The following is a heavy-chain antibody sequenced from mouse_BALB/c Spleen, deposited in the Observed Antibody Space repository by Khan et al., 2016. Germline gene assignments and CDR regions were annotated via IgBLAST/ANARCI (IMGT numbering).Heavy chain of an antibody. Sequence: QLEESGPGLVKPSQSLSLTCTVTGYSITSDYAWNWIRQFPGNKLEWMGYISYRGSTSYNPSLKSRISITRDTSKNQFFLQLNSVTTEDTATYYCARSTTATRLFAYWGQGTLVTVSA. CDR1: GYSITSDYA. V-gene: IGHV3-2*02. D-gene: IGHD1-2*01. J-gene: IGHJ3*01. CDR3: ARSTTATRLFAY. CDR2: ISYRGST.